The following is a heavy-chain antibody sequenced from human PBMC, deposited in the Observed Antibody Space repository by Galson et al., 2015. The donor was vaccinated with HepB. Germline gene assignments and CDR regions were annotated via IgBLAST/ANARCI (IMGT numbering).Heavy chain of an antibody. CDR1: GFTFSDYY. V-gene: IGHV3-11*06. Sequence: SLRLSCAASGFTFSDYYMSWIRQAPGKGLEWVSYISSSSSYTNNADSVKGRFTISRDNAKNSLYLQMSSLRVEDTAVYYCARAQYYYDSLWFDPWGQGTLVTVSS. CDR2: ISSSSSYT. D-gene: IGHD3-22*01. J-gene: IGHJ5*02. CDR3: ARAQYYYDSLWFDP.